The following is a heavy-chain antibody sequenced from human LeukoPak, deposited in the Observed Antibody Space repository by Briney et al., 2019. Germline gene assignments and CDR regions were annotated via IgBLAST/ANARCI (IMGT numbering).Heavy chain of an antibody. CDR3: ARSSKRLGELSLHVFDY. CDR2: IKQDGSEK. Sequence: PGGSLRLSCAASGFTFSSYWMSWVPQAPGKGLEWVANIKQDGSEKYYVDSVKGRFTISRDNAKNSLYLQMNSLRAEDTAVYYCARSSKRLGELSLHVFDYWGQGTLVTVSS. J-gene: IGHJ4*02. V-gene: IGHV3-7*04. CDR1: GFTFSSYW. D-gene: IGHD3-16*02.